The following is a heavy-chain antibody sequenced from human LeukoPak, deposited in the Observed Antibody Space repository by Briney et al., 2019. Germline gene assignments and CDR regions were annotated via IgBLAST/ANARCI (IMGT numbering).Heavy chain of an antibody. CDR3: ARIGLRLRAPFDY. CDR2: TYVSGST. J-gene: IGHJ4*02. V-gene: IGHV4-59*02. Sequence: PSETLTLTCTVSGGSVSSHYWYWIRQPPGKGLEWIGYTYVSGSTNYNPSLKSRVTISGDTSKNQLSLRLTSVTAADTAVYYCARIGLRLRAPFDYWGQGTLVTVSS. D-gene: IGHD5-12*01. CDR1: GGSVSSHY.